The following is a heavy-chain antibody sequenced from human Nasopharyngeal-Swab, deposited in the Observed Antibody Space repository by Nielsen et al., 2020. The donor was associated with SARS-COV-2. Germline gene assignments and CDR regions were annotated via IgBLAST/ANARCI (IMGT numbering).Heavy chain of an antibody. V-gene: IGHV3-7*05. Sequence: GGSLRLSCAASGFTFSSYWMSWVRQAPGKGLEWVASINEDGSETYYEDSVKGRFTISRDSSKNTVYLQMNSLRVEDTAVYYCAKVGIFRVIIPYYFDHWGQGTLVTVSS. D-gene: IGHD3-3*01. CDR3: AKVGIFRVIIPYYFDH. J-gene: IGHJ4*02. CDR2: INEDGSET. CDR1: GFTFSSYW.